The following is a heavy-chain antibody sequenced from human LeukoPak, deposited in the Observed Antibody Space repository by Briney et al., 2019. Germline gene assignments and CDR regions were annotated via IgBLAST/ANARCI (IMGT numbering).Heavy chain of an antibody. V-gene: IGHV3-9*01. CDR1: GFTFDGYA. J-gene: IGHJ4*02. D-gene: IGHD3-16*01. CDR2: ISWNSGSI. CDR3: AKDVRGSGDYFDY. Sequence: PGGSLRLSCAASGFTFDGYAMHWVRQAPGKGLEWVSGISWNSGSIGYADSVKGRFTISRDNAKDSLYPQMNSLRVEDTALYYCAKDVRGSGDYFDYWGQGTLVTVSS.